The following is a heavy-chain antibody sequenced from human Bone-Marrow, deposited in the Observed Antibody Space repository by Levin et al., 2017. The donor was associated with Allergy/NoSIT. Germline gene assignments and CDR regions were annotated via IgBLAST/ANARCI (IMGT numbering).Heavy chain of an antibody. CDR2: IWYDGSTK. CDR3: ARDRIQQWSYVGDFDI. V-gene: IGHV3-33*01. Sequence: GGSLRLSCTASGFSLNNYGMHWVRQAPGKGLEWIALIWYDGSTKGYLDSVTGRFTISRDISESTVYLEMNSLRDDDTAVYYCARDRIQQWSYVGDFDIWGQGTVVSVSS. J-gene: IGHJ3*02. CDR1: GFSLNNYG. D-gene: IGHD5-18*01.